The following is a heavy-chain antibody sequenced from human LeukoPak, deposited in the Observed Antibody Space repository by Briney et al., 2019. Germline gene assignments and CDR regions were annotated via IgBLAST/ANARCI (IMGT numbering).Heavy chain of an antibody. CDR2: ISYDGSNK. CDR3: AKGFTNSDY. Sequence: GGSLRLSCAASGFTFSTYGMPWVRQAPGKGLEWVAVISYDGSNKYYADSVKGRFTISRDNSKNTLYLQMNSLRAEDTAVYYCAKGFTNSDYWGQGTLVTVSS. CDR1: GFTFSTYG. V-gene: IGHV3-30*18. J-gene: IGHJ4*02. D-gene: IGHD3-10*01.